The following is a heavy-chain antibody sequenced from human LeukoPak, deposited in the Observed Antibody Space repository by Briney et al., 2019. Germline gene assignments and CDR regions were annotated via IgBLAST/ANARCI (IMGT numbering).Heavy chain of an antibody. D-gene: IGHD1-26*01. V-gene: IGHV4-34*01. CDR3: ARGEQWELYYFDY. J-gene: IGHJ4*02. CDR2: INHSGST. CDR1: GGSFSGYY. Sequence: PSETLSLTCAVYGGSFSGYYWSWIRQPPGKGLEWIGEINHSGSTNYNPSLKSRVTISVDTSKNQFSLKLSSVTAADTAVYYCARGEQWELYYFDYWGQGTLVTVSS.